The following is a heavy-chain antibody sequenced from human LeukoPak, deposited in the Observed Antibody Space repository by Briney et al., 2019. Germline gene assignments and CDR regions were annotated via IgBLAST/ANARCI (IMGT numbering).Heavy chain of an antibody. CDR2: IYYSGST. D-gene: IGHD3-22*01. CDR1: GGSISSSSYY. V-gene: IGHV4-39*07. Sequence: SETLSLTCTVSGGSISSSSYYWGWIRQPPGKGLEWIGSIYYSGSTYYNPSLKSRVAISVDTSKNQFSLRLSSVTAADTAVYYCARDTYYYDNGDFIDAFDIWGQGTMVTVSS. J-gene: IGHJ3*02. CDR3: ARDTYYYDNGDFIDAFDI.